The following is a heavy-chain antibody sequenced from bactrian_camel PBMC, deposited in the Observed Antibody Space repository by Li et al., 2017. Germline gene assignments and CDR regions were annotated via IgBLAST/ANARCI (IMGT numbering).Heavy chain of an antibody. V-gene: IGHV3S1*01. CDR2: IDSDAGST. CDR3: ATVGLAY. CDR1: GHTDSNYC. D-gene: IGHD1*01. J-gene: IGHJ4*01. Sequence: VQLVESGGGSVQAGGSLRLSCAISGHTDSNYCMGWFRQAPGKEREGVAGIDSDAGSTYYADSVKGRFTMSRDNAKNTLYLQMNSLKPEDTAVYYCATVGLAYWGQGTQVTVS.